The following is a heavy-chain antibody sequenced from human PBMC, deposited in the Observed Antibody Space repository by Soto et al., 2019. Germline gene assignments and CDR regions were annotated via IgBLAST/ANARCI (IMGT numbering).Heavy chain of an antibody. CDR1: GXTFSSYG. D-gene: IGHD6-6*01. CDR2: ISYDGSNK. J-gene: IGHJ6*02. Sequence: GSLRLSCAASGXTFSSYGMHWVRQAPGKGLEGVAVISYDGSNKYYADSVKGRFTISRDNSKNTLYLQMNSLRAEDTAVYYFAKNRGSSSPQDYYYYGMDVWGQGTTVTVSS. CDR3: AKNRGSSSPQDYYYYGMDV. V-gene: IGHV3-30*18.